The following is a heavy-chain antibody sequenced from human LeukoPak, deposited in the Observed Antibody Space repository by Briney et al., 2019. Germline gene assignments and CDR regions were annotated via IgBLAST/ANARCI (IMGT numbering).Heavy chain of an antibody. V-gene: IGHV4-34*01. CDR3: ARGYYYGSGSYYADY. J-gene: IGHJ4*02. CDR2: INHSGST. Sequence: SETLSLTRAVYGGSFSGYYWSWIRQPPGKGLEWIGEINHSGSTNYNPSLKSRVTISVDTSKNQFSLKLNSVTAADTAVYYCARGYYYGSGSYYADYWGQGTLVTVSS. D-gene: IGHD3-10*01. CDR1: GGSFSGYY.